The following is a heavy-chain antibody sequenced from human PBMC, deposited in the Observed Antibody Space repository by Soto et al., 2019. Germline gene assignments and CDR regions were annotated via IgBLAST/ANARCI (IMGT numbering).Heavy chain of an antibody. CDR2: ISADSGHT. CDR3: ARHHCSTTDCYPAVDF. Sequence: QVQLVQSGAEVKTPGASVQVSCKASGYTFANYDVSWVRQAPGQGLEWMGWISADSGHTSNAQKFQGRVTLTTDTSTNPAYMELRSLRSDDTAVYYCARHHCSTTDCYPAVDFWGQGTLVTVSS. J-gene: IGHJ4*02. V-gene: IGHV1-18*04. D-gene: IGHD2-2*01. CDR1: GYTFANYD.